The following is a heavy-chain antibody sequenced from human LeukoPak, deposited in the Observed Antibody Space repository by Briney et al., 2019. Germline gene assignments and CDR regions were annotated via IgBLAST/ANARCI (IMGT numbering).Heavy chain of an antibody. Sequence: SVKVSCKPSGGTFGSYAISWVRQAPGQGLEWVGGIIPLFGAPLYAQKFQGRVTITADERTSTVYMDLSSLRSDDTAAYYCARDEEKAAGSLWGQGTPVIVSS. D-gene: IGHD6-13*01. V-gene: IGHV1-69*13. CDR1: GGTFGSYA. CDR2: IIPLFGAP. CDR3: ARDEEKAAGSL. J-gene: IGHJ4*02.